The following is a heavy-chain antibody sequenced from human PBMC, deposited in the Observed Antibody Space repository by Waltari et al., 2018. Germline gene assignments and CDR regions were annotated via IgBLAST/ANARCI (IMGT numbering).Heavy chain of an antibody. Sequence: QVQLQESGPGLVKPSETLSLTCTVSGVAIDIYSWSWIRQPPGKGLEWVGYVYYTGNTTYNPSLGSRVTLSADTSKNQVSLRLRSVTAADTAVYYCARGMSSVWYGPFDYWGQGTLVTVSS. CDR1: GVAIDIYS. CDR3: ARGMSSVWYGPFDY. D-gene: IGHD6-19*01. CDR2: VYYTGNT. V-gene: IGHV4-59*08. J-gene: IGHJ4*02.